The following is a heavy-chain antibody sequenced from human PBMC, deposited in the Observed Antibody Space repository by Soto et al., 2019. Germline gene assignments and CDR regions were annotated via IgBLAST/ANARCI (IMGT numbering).Heavy chain of an antibody. CDR1: SDSVTTNHW. CDR2: AYHNGLT. CDR3: ARDAAVPGESDRFDY. J-gene: IGHJ4*02. D-gene: IGHD2-15*01. Sequence: SETLSLTCAVSSDSVTTNHWWSWVRQAPGKGLEWIGEAYHNGLTNYNPSLKSRVTMSVDTSKNQFSLKLTSVTAADTAIYYCARDAAVPGESDRFDYWGQGTLVTVSS. V-gene: IGHV4-4*02.